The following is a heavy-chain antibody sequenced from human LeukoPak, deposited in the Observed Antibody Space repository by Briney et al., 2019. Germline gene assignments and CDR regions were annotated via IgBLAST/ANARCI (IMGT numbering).Heavy chain of an antibody. CDR1: GGTFSSYA. J-gene: IGHJ4*02. V-gene: IGHV1-69*13. D-gene: IGHD6-19*01. CDR3: ARYHSSGWFVDY. CDR2: IIPIFGTA. Sequence: ASVKVSCKASGGTFSSYAISWVRQAPGQGLEWMGGIIPIFGTANYAQKFQGRVTITADESTSTAYMELSSLRSEDTAVYYCARYHSSGWFVDYWGQGTLVTVSS.